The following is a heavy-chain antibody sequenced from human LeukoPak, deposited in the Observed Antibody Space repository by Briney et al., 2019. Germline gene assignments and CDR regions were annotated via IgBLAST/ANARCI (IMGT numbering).Heavy chain of an antibody. V-gene: IGHV1-18*01. D-gene: IGHD6-13*01. J-gene: IGHJ3*02. CDR1: GYTFTSYG. Sequence: ASVKVSCKASGYTFTSYGISWVRQAPGQGLEWMGWISAYNGNTNYAQKLQGRVTMTIDTSTSTAYMELRSLRSDDTAVYYCARGVNPSFIAAAGDDAFDIWGQGTMVTVSS. CDR3: ARGVNPSFIAAAGDDAFDI. CDR2: ISAYNGNT.